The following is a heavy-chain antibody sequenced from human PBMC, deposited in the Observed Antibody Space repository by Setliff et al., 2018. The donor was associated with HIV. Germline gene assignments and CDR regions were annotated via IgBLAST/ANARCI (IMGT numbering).Heavy chain of an antibody. Sequence: ASVKVFCKASGYSFTRYAIYWVRQAPGQRLEWMGWINVGNGNRRYSHEFQGRVTITRDTSASLAHMELSSLRSEDTAVYYCARGGERLEWLYGTITYGMDVWG. CDR1: GYSFTRYA. CDR3: ARGGERLEWLYGTITYGMDV. CDR2: INVGNGNR. D-gene: IGHD3-3*01. J-gene: IGHJ6*01. V-gene: IGHV1-3*01.